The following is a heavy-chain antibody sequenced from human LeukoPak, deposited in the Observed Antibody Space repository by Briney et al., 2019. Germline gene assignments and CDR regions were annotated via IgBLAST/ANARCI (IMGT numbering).Heavy chain of an antibody. V-gene: IGHV4-38-2*01. J-gene: IGHJ4*02. CDR1: GYSISSGYY. CDR2: MYHSGST. CDR3: ARRSQRAPFEGFDY. D-gene: IGHD6-25*01. Sequence: SETLSLTCAVSGYSISSGYYWGWIRQPPGKGLEWIASMYHSGSTYQNPSLKSRITISVDTSKNQLSLKLSSVTAADTAIYYCARRSQRAPFEGFDYWGQGTLVTVSS.